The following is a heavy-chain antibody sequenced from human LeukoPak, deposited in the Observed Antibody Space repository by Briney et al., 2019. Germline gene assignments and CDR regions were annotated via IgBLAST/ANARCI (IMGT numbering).Heavy chain of an antibody. Sequence: GGSLRLSCAASGFAFSSYEMNWVRQAPGKGLEWVSYISSSGSTIYYADSVKGRFTISRDNAKNSLYLQMNSLRAEDTAVYYCARADYGSTYYFDYWGQGTLVTVSS. CDR1: GFAFSSYE. D-gene: IGHD3-10*01. CDR2: ISSSGSTI. V-gene: IGHV3-48*03. J-gene: IGHJ4*02. CDR3: ARADYGSTYYFDY.